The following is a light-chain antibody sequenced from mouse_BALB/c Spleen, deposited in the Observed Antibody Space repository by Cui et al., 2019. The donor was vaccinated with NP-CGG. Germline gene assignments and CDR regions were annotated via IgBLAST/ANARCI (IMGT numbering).Light chain of an antibody. V-gene: IGLV1*01. Sequence: HAAVTQESAPTTSPGETVTLTCRSSTGTVTTSTYANWVQEKPDHLFTGLIGGTNNRAPGVPARFSGSLIGDKAALTITGAQTEDEAIYFCVLWYSNHWVFGGGTKLTVL. CDR1: TGTVTTSTY. CDR2: GTN. CDR3: VLWYSNHWV. J-gene: IGLJ1*01.